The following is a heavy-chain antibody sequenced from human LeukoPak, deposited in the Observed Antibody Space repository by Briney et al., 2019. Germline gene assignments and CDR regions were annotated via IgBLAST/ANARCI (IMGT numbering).Heavy chain of an antibody. CDR3: ARGHYDTSPDYYYGMDV. J-gene: IGHJ6*02. Sequence: PGGSLRLSCVVSGFRLRNHDMHWVRQAPGKGLKWVTVMSLDGHSKYYADSVKGRFTVSTDSSKNTLYLQMNSLRAEDTAVYYCARGHYDTSPDYYYGMDVWGQGTTVTVSS. CDR1: GFRLRNHD. V-gene: IGHV3-30*03. D-gene: IGHD3-9*01. CDR2: MSLDGHSK.